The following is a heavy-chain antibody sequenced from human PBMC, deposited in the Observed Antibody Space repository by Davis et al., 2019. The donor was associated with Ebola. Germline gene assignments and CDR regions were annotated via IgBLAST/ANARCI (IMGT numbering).Heavy chain of an antibody. J-gene: IGHJ4*02. D-gene: IGHD6-19*01. Sequence: GESLKISCAASGFTFSSYSMNWVRQAPGKGLEWVSSISSSSSYIYYADSVKGRFTISRDNAKNSLYLQMNSLRAEDTAVYYCARVGIAVAGTSLDYWGQGTLVTVSS. CDR1: GFTFSSYS. CDR3: ARVGIAVAGTSLDY. CDR2: ISSSSSYI. V-gene: IGHV3-21*01.